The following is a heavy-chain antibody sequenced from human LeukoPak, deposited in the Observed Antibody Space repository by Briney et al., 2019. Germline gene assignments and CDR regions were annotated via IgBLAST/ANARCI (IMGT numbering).Heavy chain of an antibody. CDR2: IYSGGST. V-gene: IGHV3-53*01. D-gene: IGHD3-3*01. J-gene: IGHJ6*02. Sequence: GGSLRLSCAASGFTVSSNYMSWVRQAAGKGLEWVSVIYSGGSTYYADSVKGRFTISRDNSKNTLYLQMNSLRAEDTAVYYCARGDTSYDFWSAYYRYYYGMDVWGQGTTVTVSS. CDR1: GFTVSSNY. CDR3: ARGDTSYDFWSAYYRYYYGMDV.